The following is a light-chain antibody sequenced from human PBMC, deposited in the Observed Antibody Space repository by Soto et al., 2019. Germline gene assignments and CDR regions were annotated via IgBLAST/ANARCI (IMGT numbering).Light chain of an antibody. CDR1: QTVGSSF. CDR3: QQFET. CDR2: GAS. Sequence: ENVLTQSPATLSLSPGERATLSCRASQTVGSSFLAWYQQKRGQAPRLLIYGASNRATGIPDRFSGSGSGADFTHTINRLEPEDFAVYYCQQFETFGGGTKVEIK. J-gene: IGKJ4*01. V-gene: IGKV3-20*01.